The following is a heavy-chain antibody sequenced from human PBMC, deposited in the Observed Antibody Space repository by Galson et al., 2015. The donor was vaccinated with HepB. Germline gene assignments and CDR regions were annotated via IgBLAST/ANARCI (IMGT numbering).Heavy chain of an antibody. CDR3: ARDSAVAALFDAFDI. V-gene: IGHV4-39*07. J-gene: IGHJ3*02. CDR2: IYYSGST. Sequence: ETLSLTCTVSGGSISSSSYYWGWIRQPPGKGLEWIGSIYYSGSTYYNPSLKSRVTISVDTSKNQFSLKLSSVTAADTAVYYCARDSAVAALFDAFDIWGQGTMVTVSS. CDR1: GGSISSSSYY. D-gene: IGHD6-19*01.